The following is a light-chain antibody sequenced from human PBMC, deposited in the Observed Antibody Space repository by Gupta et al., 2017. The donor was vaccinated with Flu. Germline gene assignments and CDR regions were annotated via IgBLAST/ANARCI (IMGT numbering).Light chain of an antibody. CDR1: QSVSSSY. V-gene: IGKV3-20*01. CDR2: GAS. CDR3: QQDGSSPKT. J-gene: IGKJ1*01. Sequence: GTLSLSPGERATLSCRASQSVSSSYLAWYQQKPGQAPRLLIYGASSRATGIPDRFSGTGSGTDFTLTISRLEPEDFAVYYCQQDGSSPKTFGQGTKVEIK.